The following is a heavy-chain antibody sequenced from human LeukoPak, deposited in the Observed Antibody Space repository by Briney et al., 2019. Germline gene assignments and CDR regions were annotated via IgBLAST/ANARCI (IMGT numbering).Heavy chain of an antibody. CDR3: ARDGEYSSSWYRRYYFDY. J-gene: IGHJ4*02. Sequence: GGSLRLSCAASGFTFSSYAMSWVRQAPGKGLEWVSSISSSSSYIYYADSVKGRSTISRDNAKNSLYLQMNSLRAEDTAVYYCARDGEYSSSWYRRYYFDYWGQGTLVTVSS. CDR2: ISSSSSYI. CDR1: GFTFSSYA. V-gene: IGHV3-21*01. D-gene: IGHD6-13*01.